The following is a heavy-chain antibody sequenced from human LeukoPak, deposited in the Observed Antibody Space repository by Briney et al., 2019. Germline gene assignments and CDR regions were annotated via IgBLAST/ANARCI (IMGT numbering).Heavy chain of an antibody. CDR2: IYYSGST. CDR3: ARLYGSYYYYYMDV. J-gene: IGHJ6*03. V-gene: IGHV4-39*07. D-gene: IGHD3-10*01. CDR1: GFSISSSSHY. Sequence: SETLSLTCTVSGFSISSSSHYWVWLRQPPGKGLEWIGSIYYSGSTYYNPSLKSRVTISVDTSKNQFSLKLSSVTAADTAVYYCARLYGSYYYYYMDVWGKGTTVTVSS.